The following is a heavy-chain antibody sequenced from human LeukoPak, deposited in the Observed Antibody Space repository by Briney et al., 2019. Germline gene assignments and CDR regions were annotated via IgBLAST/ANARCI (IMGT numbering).Heavy chain of an antibody. CDR3: ATARPHRGFDI. V-gene: IGHV5-51*01. J-gene: IGHJ3*02. CDR1: GYSFNTYW. Sequence: GESLKISCKGSGYSFNTYWIGWVRQMPGKGLEWMGIIYPGDSDTKYSPSFQGQVTISVDKSINTAYLQWSSLKASDTAMYYCATARPHRGFDIWGQGTMVTVSS. CDR2: IYPGDSDT.